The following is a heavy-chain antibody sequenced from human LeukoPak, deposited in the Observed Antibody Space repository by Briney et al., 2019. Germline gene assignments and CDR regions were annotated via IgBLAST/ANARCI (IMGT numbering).Heavy chain of an antibody. J-gene: IGHJ4*02. D-gene: IGHD6-19*01. CDR1: GFTFSSYG. Sequence: PGGSLRLSYAASGFTFSSYGMHWVRQAPGKGLEWVAVIWYDGSNKYYADSLKVRFTISRDNSKNTLYRQMKSLRAEETAVYYCARDIGGIGAGTSDYWGQGTLVTVSS. CDR2: IWYDGSNK. V-gene: IGHV3-33*01. CDR3: ARDIGGIGAGTSDY.